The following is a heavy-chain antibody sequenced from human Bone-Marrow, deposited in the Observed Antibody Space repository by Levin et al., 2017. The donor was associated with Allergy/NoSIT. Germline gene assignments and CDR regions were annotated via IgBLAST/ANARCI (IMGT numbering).Heavy chain of an antibody. CDR3: ARILEVIVPPPDAFDL. J-gene: IGHJ3*01. Sequence: GESLKISCEASGFVFNSYTMSWVRQAPGKGLEWVSSISTSSAYIYYADSVKDRFIISRDNANNSLFLEMSSLRAEDTALYFCARILEVIVPPPDAFDLWGQGTGVSVSS. CDR2: ISTSSAYI. V-gene: IGHV3-21*06. D-gene: IGHD2/OR15-2a*01. CDR1: GFVFNSYT.